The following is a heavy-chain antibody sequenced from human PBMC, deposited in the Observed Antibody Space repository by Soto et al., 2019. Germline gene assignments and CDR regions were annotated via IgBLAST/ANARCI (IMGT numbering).Heavy chain of an antibody. V-gene: IGHV1-2*02. Sequence: SVKVSCKASGYTFTNYYMHWVRQAPGQGLEWMGWMNPRSGGTKYAQAFQDRVTMTRDASISTAYMEVTSLRSEDTAVYYCARAFVSYYYYGMDVWGQGPTVTVSS. CDR2: MNPRSGGT. CDR3: ARAFVSYYYYGMDV. J-gene: IGHJ6*02. CDR1: GYTFTNYY.